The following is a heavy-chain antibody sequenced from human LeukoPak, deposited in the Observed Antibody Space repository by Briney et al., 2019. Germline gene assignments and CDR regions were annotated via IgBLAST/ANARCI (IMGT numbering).Heavy chain of an antibody. CDR2: IYTSGST. Sequence: SETLSLTYTVSGDSISSYYWSWIRQPAGKGLEWIGRIYTSGSTNYNPSLKSRVTMSVDTSKNQLSLKLSSVTAADTAVYFCARATVGARDAFDIWGQGTMVTVSS. CDR1: GDSISSYY. J-gene: IGHJ3*02. D-gene: IGHD1-26*01. V-gene: IGHV4-4*07. CDR3: ARATVGARDAFDI.